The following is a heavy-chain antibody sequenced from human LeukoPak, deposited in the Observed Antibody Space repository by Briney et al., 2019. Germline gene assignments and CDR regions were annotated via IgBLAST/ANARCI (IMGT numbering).Heavy chain of an antibody. V-gene: IGHV1-69*06. J-gene: IGHJ3*02. CDR1: GGTFSSYA. CDR3: ERAISYYDSSGYYLFLDAFDI. CDR2: IIPIFGTA. D-gene: IGHD3-22*01. Sequence: ASVKVSCKASGGTFSSYAISWVRQAPGQGLEWMGGIIPIFGTANYAQKFQGRVTITADKSTSTAYMELSSLRSEDTAVYYCERAISYYDSSGYYLFLDAFDIWGQGTMVTVSS.